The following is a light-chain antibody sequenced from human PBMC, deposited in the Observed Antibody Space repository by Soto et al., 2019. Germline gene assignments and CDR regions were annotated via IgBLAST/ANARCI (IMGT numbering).Light chain of an antibody. V-gene: IGKV1-5*01. J-gene: IGKJ1*01. CDR1: QGISSW. CDR2: DAS. CDR3: QQYHSYWT. Sequence: IQMTHSPSSVSSSVVGRVTITFRASQGISSWIAWYQQKPGKAPKLLIYDASSLESGVPSRFSGSGSGTEFTLTISSLQPDDFATYYCQQYHSYWTFGQGTKVDI.